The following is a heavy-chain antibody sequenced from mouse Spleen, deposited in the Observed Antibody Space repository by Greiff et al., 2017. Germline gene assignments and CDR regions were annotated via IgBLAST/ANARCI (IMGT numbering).Heavy chain of an antibody. D-gene: IGHD1-1*01. V-gene: IGHV1-82*01. CDR1: GYAFSSSW. J-gene: IGHJ4*01. CDR3: ARPTVVPYYAMDY. Sequence: VQLQQSGPELVKPGASVKISCKASGYAFSSSWMNWVKQRPGKGLEWIGRIYPGDGDTNYNGKFKGKATLTADKSSSTAYMRLSSLTSEDSAVYFCARPTVVPYYAMDYWGQGTSVTVSS. CDR2: IYPGDGDT.